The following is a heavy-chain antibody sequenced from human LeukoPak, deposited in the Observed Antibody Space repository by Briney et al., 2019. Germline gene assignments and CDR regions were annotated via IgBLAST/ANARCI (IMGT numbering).Heavy chain of an antibody. V-gene: IGHV4-34*01. Sequence: SETLSLTCAVYGGSFSGYYWSWIRQPPGKGLEWIGEINHSGSTNYNPSLKSRVTISVDTSKNQFSLKLSSVTAADTAVYYCARTSYYYNSRSYGAPYYWGQGTLVTVSS. D-gene: IGHD3-10*01. CDR2: INHSGST. CDR1: GGSFSGYY. J-gene: IGHJ4*02. CDR3: ARTSYYYNSRSYGAPYY.